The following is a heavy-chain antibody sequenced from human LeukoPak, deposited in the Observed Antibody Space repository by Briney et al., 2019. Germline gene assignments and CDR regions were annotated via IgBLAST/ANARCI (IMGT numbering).Heavy chain of an antibody. CDR3: ATNGIFGPYGGKGYFDY. Sequence: GGSLRLSCAASGFTFSSYAMSWVRQAPGKGLEWVSAISGSGGSTYYADSVKGRFTISRDNSKNTLYLQMNSLRAEDTAVYYCATNGIFGPYGGKGYFDYWGQGTLVTVSS. CDR2: ISGSGGST. V-gene: IGHV3-23*01. CDR1: GFTFSSYA. D-gene: IGHD4-23*01. J-gene: IGHJ4*02.